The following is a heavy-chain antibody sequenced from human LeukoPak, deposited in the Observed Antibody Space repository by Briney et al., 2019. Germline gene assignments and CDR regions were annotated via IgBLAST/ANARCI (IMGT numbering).Heavy chain of an antibody. CDR1: GFTFSNAW. J-gene: IGHJ4*02. V-gene: IGHV3-15*01. CDR2: IKSKTDGGTT. CDR3: TAIPGLYCSSTSCRNDFDY. D-gene: IGHD2-2*01. Sequence: GGSLRLSCAASGFTFSNAWMSWVRQAPGKGLDWVGRIKSKTDGGTTDYAAPVKGRFTISRDDSKNTLYLQMNSLKTEDTAVYYCTAIPGLYCSSTSCRNDFDYWGQGTLVTVSS.